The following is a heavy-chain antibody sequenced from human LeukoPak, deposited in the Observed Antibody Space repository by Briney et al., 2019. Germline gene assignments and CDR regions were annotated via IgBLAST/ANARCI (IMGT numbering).Heavy chain of an antibody. CDR1: GGSISSTNW. Sequence: SETLSLTCAVSGGSISSTNWWSWVRQPPGKGLEWIGEIYHSGSTNYNPSLKSRVTISVDKSKNEFFLKLTSVTAADTAVYFCARRAVAFDYYFDYWGQGTLVTVSS. J-gene: IGHJ4*02. CDR2: IYHSGST. D-gene: IGHD6-19*01. CDR3: ARRAVAFDYYFDY. V-gene: IGHV4-4*02.